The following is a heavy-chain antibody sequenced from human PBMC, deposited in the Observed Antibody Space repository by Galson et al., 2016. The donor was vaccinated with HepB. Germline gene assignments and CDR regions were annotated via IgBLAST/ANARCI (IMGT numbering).Heavy chain of an antibody. Sequence: SLRLSCAASGFTFSASSMSWVRQAPGKGLEWVSYISDSSATIYYADSVRGRFTISRDNARDSLYLQMNSLRDEDTAVYFCARAPRVRGVIAHLDSWGQGSLVTVSS. CDR2: ISDSSATI. D-gene: IGHD3-10*01. CDR3: ARAPRVRGVIAHLDS. J-gene: IGHJ5*01. CDR1: GFTFSASS. V-gene: IGHV3-48*02.